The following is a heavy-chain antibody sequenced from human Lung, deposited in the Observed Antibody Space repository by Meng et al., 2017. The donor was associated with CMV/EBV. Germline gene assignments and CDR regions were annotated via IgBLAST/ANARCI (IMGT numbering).Heavy chain of an antibody. CDR2: MYHSGTT. V-gene: IGHV4-4*02. D-gene: IGHD5-24*01. Sequence: QLQESPRRVVTPSAIPSPTCIASGGSFSSSYWWTWVRQSPGKGLEWIGEMYHSGTTNYNQSLKSRVTISMGKSKNQLSLKLNSVTAADKDVYYCATQESRDGHNPYWGQGTLVTVSS. CDR3: ATQESRDGHNPY. CDR1: GGSFSSSYW. J-gene: IGHJ4*02.